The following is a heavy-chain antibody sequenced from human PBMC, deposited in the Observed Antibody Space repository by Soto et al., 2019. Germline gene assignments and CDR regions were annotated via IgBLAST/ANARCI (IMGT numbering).Heavy chain of an antibody. CDR2: ISYDGSNK. D-gene: IGHD6-6*01. Sequence: QVQLVESGGGVVQPGRSLRLSCAASGFTFTNYAMHWVRQAPGKGLEWVAVISYDGSNKYYADSVKGRFTISRDNSKNTLFLQMNSLRTEDTAMYFCAKAPYSGSSGHFDSWGQGTLVTVSS. CDR3: AKAPYSGSSGHFDS. V-gene: IGHV3-30-3*01. CDR1: GFTFTNYA. J-gene: IGHJ4*02.